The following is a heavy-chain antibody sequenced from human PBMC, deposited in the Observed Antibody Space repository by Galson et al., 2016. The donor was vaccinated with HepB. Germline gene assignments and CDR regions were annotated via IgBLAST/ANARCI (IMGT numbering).Heavy chain of an antibody. J-gene: IGHJ4*02. CDR3: AKDSNGTYCYFAY. Sequence: SLRLSCAASGFTFSTYGMHWVRQAPGKGLDWVAFISNDGSNKYYADSVKGRFTISRDNAKNSLYLQMNSLRAEDTAVYYCAKDSNGTYCYFAYWGQGTLVTVSS. V-gene: IGHV3-30*18. CDR1: GFTFSTYG. CDR2: ISNDGSNK. D-gene: IGHD1-26*01.